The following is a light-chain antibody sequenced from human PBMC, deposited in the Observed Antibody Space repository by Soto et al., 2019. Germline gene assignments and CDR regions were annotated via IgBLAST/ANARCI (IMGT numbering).Light chain of an antibody. CDR1: QSISNY. CDR3: QHCDSYWT. J-gene: IGKJ1*01. V-gene: IGKV1-5*03. Sequence: DIQLTQSPSTLSASVGDRVTITCRASQSISNYLAWYQQKPGKAPKVLIYKASSLESRVPSRFSGSGSGTEFTLTISSLQPDDFATYYCQHCDSYWTFGQGTKVEIK. CDR2: KAS.